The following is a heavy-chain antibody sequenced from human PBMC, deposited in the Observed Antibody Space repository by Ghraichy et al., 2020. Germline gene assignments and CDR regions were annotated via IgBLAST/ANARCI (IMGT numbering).Heavy chain of an antibody. CDR3: AGGYGSGRNWFDP. J-gene: IGHJ5*02. CDR1: EFIFSTYN. V-gene: IGHV3-48*01. D-gene: IGHD3-10*01. CDR2: ISSSSSTI. Sequence: GGSLRLSCAASEFIFSTYNMNWVRQAPGRGLEWVSYISSSSSTIHYADSVKGRFTISRDNAKNSMYLQMNSLRAEDTAVYYGAGGYGSGRNWFDPWGQGILVTVA.